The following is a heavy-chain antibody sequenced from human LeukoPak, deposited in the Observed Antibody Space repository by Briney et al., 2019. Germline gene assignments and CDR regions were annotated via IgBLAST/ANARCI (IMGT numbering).Heavy chain of an antibody. V-gene: IGHV4-59*01. D-gene: IGHD6-13*01. CDR3: AREVAAAGPHDAFDI. CDR1: GGSISSYY. J-gene: IGHJ3*02. Sequence: PSETLSLTCTVSGGSISSYYWSWIRQPPGKGLEWIGYIYYSGSTNYNPSLKSRVTISVDTSKNQFSLKLSSVTAADTAVYCCAREVAAAGPHDAFDIWGQGTMVTVSS. CDR2: IYYSGST.